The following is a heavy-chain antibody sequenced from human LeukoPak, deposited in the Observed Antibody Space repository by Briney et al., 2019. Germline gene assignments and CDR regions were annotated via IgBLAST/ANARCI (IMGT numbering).Heavy chain of an antibody. D-gene: IGHD3-22*01. V-gene: IGHV1-69*13. CDR2: IIPIFGTA. CDR1: GGTFSSYA. Sequence: SVKVSCKASGGTFSSYAISWVRQAPGQGLEWMGGIIPIFGTANYAQKFQGRVTITADESTSTAYIELSSLRYEDTAVYYCARGGGITMTLDYWGQGTLVTVSS. CDR3: ARGGGITMTLDY. J-gene: IGHJ4*02.